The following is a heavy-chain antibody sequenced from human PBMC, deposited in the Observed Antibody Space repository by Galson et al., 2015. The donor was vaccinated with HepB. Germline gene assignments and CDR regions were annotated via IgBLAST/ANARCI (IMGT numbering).Heavy chain of an antibody. D-gene: IGHD6-13*01. CDR1: GFTFSSYS. CDR2: ISSSSSYI. V-gene: IGHV3-21*01. Sequence: SLRLYCAASGFTFSSYSMHWVRQAPGKGLEWVSSISSSSSYIYYADSVKGRFTISRDNAKNSLYLQMNSLRAEDTAVYYCARGGYSSSWYLDFQHWCQGTLVTVSS. J-gene: IGHJ1*01. CDR3: ARGGYSSSWYLDFQH.